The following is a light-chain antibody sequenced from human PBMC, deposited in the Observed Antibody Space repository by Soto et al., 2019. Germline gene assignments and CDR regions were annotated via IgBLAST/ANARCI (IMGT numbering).Light chain of an antibody. J-gene: IGKJ1*01. Sequence: DIQMTQSPSTLSASVGDRVTITCRASQSISSWLAWYQQKPGKAPKLLIYDASSLESGVPSRFSGSESGTEFTLTISSLQPDDFATYYCQQYNSYSLTFGQGTKVEIK. CDR2: DAS. CDR1: QSISSW. CDR3: QQYNSYSLT. V-gene: IGKV1-5*01.